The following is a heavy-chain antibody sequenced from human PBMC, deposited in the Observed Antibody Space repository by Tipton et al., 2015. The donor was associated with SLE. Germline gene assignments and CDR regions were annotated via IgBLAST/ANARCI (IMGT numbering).Heavy chain of an antibody. Sequence: LSLTCTVSGGSISSYYWSWIRQPPGKGLEWIGYIYYSGSTNYNPSLKSRVTISVDTSKNQFSLKLSSVTAADTAVYYCARVIQQQPWLYYYYYMDVWGKGTTVTVSS. D-gene: IGHD6-13*01. J-gene: IGHJ6*03. V-gene: IGHV4-59*01. CDR3: ARVIQQQPWLYYYYYMDV. CDR1: GGSISSYY. CDR2: IYYSGST.